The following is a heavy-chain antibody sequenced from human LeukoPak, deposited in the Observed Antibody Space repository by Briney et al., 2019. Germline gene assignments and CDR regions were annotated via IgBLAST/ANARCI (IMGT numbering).Heavy chain of an antibody. V-gene: IGHV3-53*05. CDR2: IYSGGST. D-gene: IGHD6-19*01. Sequence: RPGGSLRLSCAASGFTVSSNYMSWVRQAPGKGLEWVSVIYSGGSTYYADSVKGRFTISRDNAKNSLYLQMNSLRVEDTAFYYCAKDNRRHYTSGPNPDSLHWGQGALVTVSS. J-gene: IGHJ4*02. CDR1: GFTVSSNY. CDR3: AKDNRRHYTSGPNPDSLH.